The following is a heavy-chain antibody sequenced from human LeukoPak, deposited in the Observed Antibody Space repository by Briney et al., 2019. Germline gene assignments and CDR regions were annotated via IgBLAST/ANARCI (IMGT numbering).Heavy chain of an antibody. J-gene: IGHJ6*04. D-gene: IGHD3-10*02. CDR2: INQHGSQI. CDR3: AELGITMIGGV. Sequence: GGSLRLSCAASGFTFSSYWMSWVRQAPGKGLEWVANINQHGSQIYYVDSVKGRFTISRDNAKNSLYLQMNSLRAEDTAVCYCAELGITMIGGVWGKGTTVTISS. V-gene: IGHV3-7*01. CDR1: GFTFSSYW.